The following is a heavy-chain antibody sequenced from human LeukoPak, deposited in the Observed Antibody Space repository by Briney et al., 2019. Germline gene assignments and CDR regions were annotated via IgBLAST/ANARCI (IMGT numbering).Heavy chain of an antibody. J-gene: IGHJ4*02. V-gene: IGHV4-59*13. Sequence: SETLSLTCTVSGGSISSYYWSWIRQPPGKGLEWIGYIYYSGSTNYNPSLKSRVTISVDTSKNQFSLKLSSVTAADTAVYYCARGPRLYYYGSGSYYDYWGQGTLVTVSS. CDR3: ARGPRLYYYGSGSYYDY. D-gene: IGHD3-10*01. CDR1: GGSISSYY. CDR2: IYYSGST.